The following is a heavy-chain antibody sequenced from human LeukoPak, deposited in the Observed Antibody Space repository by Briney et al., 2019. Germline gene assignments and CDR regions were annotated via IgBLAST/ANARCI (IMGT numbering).Heavy chain of an antibody. CDR1: GGTFSSYA. V-gene: IGHV1-46*03. CDR3: ARELAMTTVTHDFDY. Sequence: ASVKVSCKASGGTFSSYAISWVRQAPGQGLEWMGRIIPSGGSTSYAQKFQGRVTMTRDTSTSTVYMELSSLRSEDTAVYYCARELAMTTVTHDFDYWGQGTLSPSPQ. D-gene: IGHD4-17*01. CDR2: IIPSGGST. J-gene: IGHJ4*02.